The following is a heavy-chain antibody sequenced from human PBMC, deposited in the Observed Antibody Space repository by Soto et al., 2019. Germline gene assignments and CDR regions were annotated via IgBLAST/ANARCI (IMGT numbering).Heavy chain of an antibody. V-gene: IGHV4-34*01. Sequence: SETLSLTCAVYGGSFSGYYWSWIRQPPGKGLEWIGEINHSGSTNYNPSLKSRVTISVDTSKNQFSLKLSPVTAADTAVYYCARGTGDMDVWGQGTTVTVYS. CDR3: ARGTGDMDV. CDR2: INHSGST. CDR1: GGSFSGYY. D-gene: IGHD7-27*01. J-gene: IGHJ6*02.